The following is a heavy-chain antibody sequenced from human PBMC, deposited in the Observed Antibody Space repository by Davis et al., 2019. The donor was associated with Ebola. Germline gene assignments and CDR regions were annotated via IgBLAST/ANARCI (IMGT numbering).Heavy chain of an antibody. J-gene: IGHJ6*02. V-gene: IGHV1-18*01. Sequence: ASVKVSCKASGYTFTSYGISWVRQAPGQGLEWMGWIHTYNGYTNTAQKFRGRVTMTTDTSTSTAYMELRSLRSDDTAVYYCARSRGWLFLYGMDVWGQGTTVTVSS. CDR1: GYTFTSYG. CDR3: ARSRGWLFLYGMDV. CDR2: IHTYNGYT. D-gene: IGHD3-9*01.